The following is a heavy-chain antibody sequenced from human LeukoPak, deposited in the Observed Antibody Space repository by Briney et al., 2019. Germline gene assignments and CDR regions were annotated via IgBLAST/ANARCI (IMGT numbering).Heavy chain of an antibody. J-gene: IGHJ4*02. CDR3: ARGPSLLLWFGEFDY. CDR1: GYSFTSYW. V-gene: IGHV5-51*01. CDR2: IYPGDSDT. D-gene: IGHD3-10*01. Sequence: GESLKISCKGSGYSFTSYWNGWVRQMPGKGLGWMGIIYPGDSDTRYSPSFQGQVTISADKSISTAYLQWSSLKASDTAMYYCARGPSLLLWFGEFDYWGQGTLVTVSS.